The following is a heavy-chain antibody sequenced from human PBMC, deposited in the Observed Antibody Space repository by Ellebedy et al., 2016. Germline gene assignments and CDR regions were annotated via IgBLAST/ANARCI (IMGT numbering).Heavy chain of an antibody. J-gene: IGHJ6*02. D-gene: IGHD2-21*01. CDR2: ISNTGNTI. Sequence: GGSLRLSXAASGFTFGDYYISWIRQAPGKGLEWVAYISNTGNTIYYADAVKGRFTTSRDNAKNSVYLQMNSLRADDTAVYYCARDHLWFDANYYYNYGLDVWGQGTTVTVSS. CDR3: ARDHLWFDANYYYNYGLDV. V-gene: IGHV3-11*01. CDR1: GFTFGDYY.